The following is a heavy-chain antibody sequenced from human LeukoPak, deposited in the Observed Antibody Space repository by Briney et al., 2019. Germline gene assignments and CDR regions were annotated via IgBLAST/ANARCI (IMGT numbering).Heavy chain of an antibody. CDR2: IYYSGST. CDR3: ASSSSYCGGDCYSAAEYFQH. J-gene: IGHJ1*01. CDR1: GGSISSYY. Sequence: SETLSLTCTVSGGSISSYYWSWIRQPPGKGLEGIGYIYYSGSTNYNPSLKSRVTLSVDTSTNQFSLKLSSVTAADTAVYYCASSSSYCGGDCYSAAEYFQHWGQGTLVTVSS. D-gene: IGHD2-21*02. V-gene: IGHV4-59*01.